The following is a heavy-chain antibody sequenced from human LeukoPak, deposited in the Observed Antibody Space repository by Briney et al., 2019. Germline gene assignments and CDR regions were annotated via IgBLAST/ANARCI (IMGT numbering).Heavy chain of an antibody. D-gene: IGHD4-23*01. V-gene: IGHV4-59*01. CDR3: ARVRAYGSNFVRAFDI. CDR2: IYYSGST. CDR1: SGSISNYY. Sequence: SETLSLTYTVSSGSISNYYWSWIRQPPGKGLEWIGYIYYSGSTNYNPSLKSRVTISVDMSKNQFSPKLSSVTAADTAVYYCARVRAYGSNFVRAFDIWGQGTMVTVSS. J-gene: IGHJ3*02.